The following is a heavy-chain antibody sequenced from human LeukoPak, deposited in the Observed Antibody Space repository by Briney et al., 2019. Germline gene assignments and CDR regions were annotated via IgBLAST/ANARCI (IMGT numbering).Heavy chain of an antibody. V-gene: IGHV3-33*01. CDR3: ARYYDFWSGYSDY. CDR2: IWYDGSNK. CDR1: GFTFSSYG. J-gene: IGHJ4*02. D-gene: IGHD3-3*01. Sequence: GGSLRLSCAASGFTFSSYGMHWVRQAPGKGLEWVAVIWYDGSNKYYADSVKGRFTISRDNSKNTLYLQMNSLRAEDTAVYYCARYYDFWSGYSDYWGRGTLVTVSS.